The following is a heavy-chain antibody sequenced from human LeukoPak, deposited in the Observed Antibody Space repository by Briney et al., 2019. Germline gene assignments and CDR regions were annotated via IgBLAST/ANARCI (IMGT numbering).Heavy chain of an antibody. V-gene: IGHV4-61*01. CDR1: GDSVSSGTYY. CDR3: ARARSDAMDV. CDR2: MYYSGST. Sequence: PSETLSLTCSVSGDSVSSGTYYWSWIRQPPGKGLEWIAYMYYSGSTNYNPSLKSRVTISIDTSKNQFSLNLSSVTAADTAVYYCARARSDAMDVWGKGTTVTVSS. J-gene: IGHJ6*04.